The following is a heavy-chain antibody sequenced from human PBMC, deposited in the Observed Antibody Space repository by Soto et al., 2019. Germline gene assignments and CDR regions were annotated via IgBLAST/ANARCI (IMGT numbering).Heavy chain of an antibody. CDR1: GGTFSSYT. J-gene: IGHJ4*02. D-gene: IGHD2-21*02. CDR2: IIPILGIA. V-gene: IGHV1-69*08. CDR3: ARDGDCGGDCYLWN. Sequence: QVQLVQSGAEVKKPGSSVKVSCKASGGTFSSYTISWVRQAPGQGLEWMGRIIPILGIANYAQKFQGRVTXXAXKXXSTAYMEMSSLRSEDTAVHYCARDGDCGGDCYLWNWGQGTLVTVSS.